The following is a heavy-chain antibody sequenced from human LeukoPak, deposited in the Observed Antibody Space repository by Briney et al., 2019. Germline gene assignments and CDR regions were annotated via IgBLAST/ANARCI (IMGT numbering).Heavy chain of an antibody. Sequence: ASVKVSCKASGYTFTSYAMHWVRQAPGQRLEWMGWINAGNGNTKYSQKFQGRVTITRDTSASTAYMELSGLRSEDTAVYYCARGSSSGHSDYWGQGTLVTVSS. J-gene: IGHJ4*02. D-gene: IGHD6-19*01. CDR3: ARGSSSGHSDY. V-gene: IGHV1-3*01. CDR2: INAGNGNT. CDR1: GYTFTSYA.